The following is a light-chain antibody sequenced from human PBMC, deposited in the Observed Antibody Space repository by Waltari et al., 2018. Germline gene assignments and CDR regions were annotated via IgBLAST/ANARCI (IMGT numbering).Light chain of an antibody. CDR1: QSLVHSDGNTY. Sequence: DVVMTQSPLSLPVTLGQPASISCRSSQSLVHSDGNTYLNWFQQRQGQSPRRLIYKVSNRDSGVPDRFSGSGSGTDFTLKISRVEAEDVGVYYCMQGTHWPCTFGQGTKVEIK. J-gene: IGKJ1*01. CDR3: MQGTHWPCT. V-gene: IGKV2-30*02. CDR2: KVS.